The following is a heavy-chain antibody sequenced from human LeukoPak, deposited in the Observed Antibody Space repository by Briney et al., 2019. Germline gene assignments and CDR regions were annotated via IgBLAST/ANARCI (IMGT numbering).Heavy chain of an antibody. CDR3: ARGGDFWSGYYTGIVY. J-gene: IGHJ4*02. CDR1: GGSISSGDYY. CDR2: IYYSGST. D-gene: IGHD3-3*01. V-gene: IGHV4-30-4*08. Sequence: SETLSLTCTVSGGSISSGDYYWSWIRQPPGKGLEWIGYIYYSGSTYYNPSLKSRVTISVDTSKNQFSLKLSSVTAADTAVYYCARGGDFWSGYYTGIVYWGQGTLVTVSS.